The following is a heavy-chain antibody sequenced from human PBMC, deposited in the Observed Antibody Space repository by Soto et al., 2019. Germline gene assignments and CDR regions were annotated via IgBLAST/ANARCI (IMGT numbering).Heavy chain of an antibody. V-gene: IGHV3-23*01. CDR1: GFTFSSYA. J-gene: IGHJ4*02. CDR3: AKEHQRRLSIFGVASRGYFDY. CDR2: ISGSGGST. Sequence: GGSLRLSCAASGFTFSSYAMSWVRQAPGKGLEWVSAISGSGGSTYYADSVKGRFTISRDNSKNTLYLQMNSLRAEDTAVYYCAKEHQRRLSIFGVASRGYFDYWGQGTLVTVSS. D-gene: IGHD3-3*01.